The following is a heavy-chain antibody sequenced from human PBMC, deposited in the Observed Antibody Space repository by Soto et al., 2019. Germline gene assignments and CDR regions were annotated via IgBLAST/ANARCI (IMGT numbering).Heavy chain of an antibody. V-gene: IGHV3-33*01. Sequence: GGSLRLSCAASGFTFSSYGMHWVRQAPGKGLEWVAVIWYDGSNKYYADSVKGRFTISRDNSKNTLYLQMNSLRAEDTAVYYCARAYSNGNAFDIWGQGTMVTVSS. D-gene: IGHD6-25*01. CDR1: GFTFSSYG. CDR2: IWYDGSNK. CDR3: ARAYSNGNAFDI. J-gene: IGHJ3*02.